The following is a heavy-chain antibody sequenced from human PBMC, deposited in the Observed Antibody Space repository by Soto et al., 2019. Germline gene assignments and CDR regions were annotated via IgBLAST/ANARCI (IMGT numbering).Heavy chain of an antibody. Sequence: EVQLLESGGGLVPPGGSLRLSCAPSGFILIGYWMHWVRQAPGKGLVWVSRIKGDGSGISYADSVKGRFTISRDNVKKTLYLQMNSLRAEDTAVYYCARAICSGGRCFLLDLWGQGTLVTVSS. CDR2: IKGDGSGI. CDR3: ARAICSGGRCFLLDL. J-gene: IGHJ5*02. V-gene: IGHV3-74*01. CDR1: GFILIGYW. D-gene: IGHD2-15*01.